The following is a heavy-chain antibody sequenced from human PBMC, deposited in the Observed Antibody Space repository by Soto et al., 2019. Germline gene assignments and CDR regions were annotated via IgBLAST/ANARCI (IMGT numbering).Heavy chain of an antibody. Sequence: QVQVVESGGGVVQPGGSLRLSCVASGFAFSSSGMHWARQAPGKGLEWVAGISNDGSNRYCADSVKGRFTISRDNSKNTLYLQMNGLGDEDTAVYYCAKGMGYNGYEGRPPFDCWGQGTLVTVSS. V-gene: IGHV3-30*18. CDR2: ISNDGSNR. CDR1: GFAFSSSG. D-gene: IGHD5-12*01. J-gene: IGHJ4*02. CDR3: AKGMGYNGYEGRPPFDC.